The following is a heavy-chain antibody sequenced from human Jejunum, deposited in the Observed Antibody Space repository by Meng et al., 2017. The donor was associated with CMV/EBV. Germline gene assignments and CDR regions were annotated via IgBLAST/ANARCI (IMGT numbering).Heavy chain of an antibody. V-gene: IGHV3-30*02. Sequence: VQVGESGGGVVQPGGSLRLSCAASGFTFSNYGIHWVRQAPGKGLEWVAFIEHDGSNKYYADSVKGRFTISRDNSKNTLYLQMNSLRVEDTAVYYCAKDVGYWGQGTLVTVSS. J-gene: IGHJ4*02. D-gene: IGHD1-26*01. CDR1: GFTFSNYG. CDR3: AKDVGY. CDR2: IEHDGSNK.